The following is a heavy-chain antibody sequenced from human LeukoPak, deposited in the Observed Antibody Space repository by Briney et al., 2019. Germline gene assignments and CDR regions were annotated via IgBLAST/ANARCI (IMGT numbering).Heavy chain of an antibody. CDR3: ARDPYVDTAMVPGY. CDR2: ISAYNGNT. V-gene: IGHV1-18*01. CDR1: GYTFTSYG. Sequence: ASVKVSCKASGYTFTSYGISWVRQAPGQGLEWMGWISAYNGNTNYVQKLQGRVTMTTDTSTSTAYMELRSLRSDDTAVYYCARDPYVDTAMVPGYWSQGTLVTVSS. J-gene: IGHJ4*02. D-gene: IGHD5-18*01.